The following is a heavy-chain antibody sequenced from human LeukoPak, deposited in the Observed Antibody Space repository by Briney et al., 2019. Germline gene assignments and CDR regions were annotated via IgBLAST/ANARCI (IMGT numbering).Heavy chain of an antibody. CDR3: ARATNGDFDY. CDR2: ISYDGSNK. V-gene: IGHV3-30*04. J-gene: IGHJ4*02. Sequence: GRSLRLSCAASGFTFSSYAMHWVRQAPGKGLEWVAVISYDGSNKYYADSVKGRFTISRDNSKNTLYLQMNSLRAEDTAVYYCARATNGDFDYWGQGTLVTVSS. CDR1: GFTFSSYA. D-gene: IGHD2-8*01.